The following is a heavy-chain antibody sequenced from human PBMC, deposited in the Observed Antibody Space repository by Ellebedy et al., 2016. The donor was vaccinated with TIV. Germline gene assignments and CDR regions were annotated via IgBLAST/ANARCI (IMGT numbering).Heavy chain of an antibody. D-gene: IGHD6-13*01. Sequence: ASVKVSCXASGYTFTSYAMHWVRQAPGQRLEWMGWINAGNGNTKYSQKFQGRVTITRDTSASTAYMELSSLRSEDTAVYYCARWTSSSWYPDTYYFDYWGQGTLVTVSS. J-gene: IGHJ4*02. CDR1: GYTFTSYA. CDR3: ARWTSSSWYPDTYYFDY. V-gene: IGHV1-3*01. CDR2: INAGNGNT.